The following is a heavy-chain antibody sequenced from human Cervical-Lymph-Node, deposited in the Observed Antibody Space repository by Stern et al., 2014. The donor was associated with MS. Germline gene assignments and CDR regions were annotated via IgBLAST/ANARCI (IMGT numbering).Heavy chain of an antibody. J-gene: IGHJ5*02. CDR2: VYTSGST. CDR3: ARGVWFDP. D-gene: IGHD2-8*01. CDR1: GGSISSGSYY. V-gene: IGHV4-61*02. Sequence: VQLQESGPGLVKPSQTLSLTCTVSGGSISSGSYYWSWIRQPAGKGLEWIGRVYTSGSTNYNPSLKSRVSISEATTKNQFSLKLSSLTAADTAVYYCARGVWFDPWGRGTLVTVSS.